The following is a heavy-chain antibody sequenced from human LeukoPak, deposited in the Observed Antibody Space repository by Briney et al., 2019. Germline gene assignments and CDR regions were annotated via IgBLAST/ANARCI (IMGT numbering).Heavy chain of an antibody. J-gene: IGHJ3*02. V-gene: IGHV4-59*01. D-gene: IGHD5-24*01. CDR3: ARGEMATITDAFDI. CDR2: IYYSGST. Sequence: SETLSLTCTVSGGSISSYYWSWIRQPPGKGLEWIGYIYYSGSTNYNPSLKSRVTISVDTSKNQFSLKLSSVTAADTAVYYCARGEMATITDAFDIWGQGTMVSVSS. CDR1: GGSISSYY.